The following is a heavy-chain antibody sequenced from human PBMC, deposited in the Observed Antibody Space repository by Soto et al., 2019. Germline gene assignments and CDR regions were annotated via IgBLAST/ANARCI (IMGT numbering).Heavy chain of an antibody. CDR2: IHPGDSDT. CDR3: ARHNRYSSTWFEGWFDP. V-gene: IGHV5-51*03. Sequence: EVQLVQSGAEVKKAGESLKISCQGSGYSFTNYWVGWVRQIPGRGLEWMGIIHPGDSDTRYSPFFQGQVTISADKSISPAYLQRSSLKASDTAMYYCARHNRYSSTWFEGWFDPWGQGTLVTVSS. J-gene: IGHJ5*02. D-gene: IGHD6-13*01. CDR1: GYSFTNYW.